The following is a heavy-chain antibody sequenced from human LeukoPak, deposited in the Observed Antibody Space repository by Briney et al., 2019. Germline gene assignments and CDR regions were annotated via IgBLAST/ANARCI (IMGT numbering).Heavy chain of an antibody. CDR1: GYTFTGYY. J-gene: IGHJ3*02. V-gene: IGHV1-2*06. D-gene: IGHD1-14*01. CDR3: ARDRRDRDAFDI. CDR2: INPNSGGT. Sequence: ASVKVSCKASGYTFTGYYMHWVRQAPGQGLEWMGRINPNSGGTNYAQKFQGRVTMTRDTSSSTAYMELSRLRSDDTAVYYCARDRRDRDAFDIWGQGTMVTVSS.